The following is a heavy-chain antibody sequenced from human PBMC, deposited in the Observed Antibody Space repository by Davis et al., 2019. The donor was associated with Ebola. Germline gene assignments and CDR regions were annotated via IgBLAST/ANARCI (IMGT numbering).Heavy chain of an antibody. D-gene: IGHD4-11*01. CDR3: ARFEDYDAFDI. Sequence: GESLKISCAASGFTFSSYAMSWVRQAPGKGLEWVSYISSSGSTIYYADSVKGRFTISRDNAKNSLYLQMNSLRAEDTAVYYCARFEDYDAFDIWGQGTMVTVSS. CDR1: GFTFSSYA. CDR2: ISSSGSTI. J-gene: IGHJ3*02. V-gene: IGHV3-48*03.